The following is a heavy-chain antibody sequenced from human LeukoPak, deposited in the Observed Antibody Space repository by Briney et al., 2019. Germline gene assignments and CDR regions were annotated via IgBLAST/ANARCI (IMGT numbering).Heavy chain of an antibody. CDR1: GFTFDKAW. D-gene: IGHD4-23*01. CDR3: ATSRWSSYEEDAFDI. J-gene: IGHJ3*02. Sequence: GGSLRLSCAASGFTFDKAWMTWVRQASGKGLEWVGRIRGKGDGGKTDYAAPVKGRFTISRDDSKNTVFLQMDSLQSEDAAVYYCATSRWSSYEEDAFDIWGQGTLVTVSS. CDR2: IRGKGDGGKT. V-gene: IGHV3-15*01.